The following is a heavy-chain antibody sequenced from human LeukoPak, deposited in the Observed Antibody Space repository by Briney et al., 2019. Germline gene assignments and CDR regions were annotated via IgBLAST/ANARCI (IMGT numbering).Heavy chain of an antibody. CDR2: INIGGTNT. CDR3: ARVGGGYSYGYYFDY. Sequence: PGGSLRLSCAASGFTFNDYYMSWIRQAPGKGLEWLSYINIGGTNTHYADSVKGRFTISRDNAKNSLYLQMNSLRAEDTAVYYCARVGGGYSYGYYFDYWGQGTLVTVSS. CDR1: GFTFNDYY. V-gene: IGHV3-11*01. J-gene: IGHJ4*02. D-gene: IGHD5-18*01.